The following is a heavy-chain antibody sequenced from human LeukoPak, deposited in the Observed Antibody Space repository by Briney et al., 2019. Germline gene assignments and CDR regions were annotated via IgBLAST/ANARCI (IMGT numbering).Heavy chain of an antibody. CDR2: IYYSGST. D-gene: IGHD3-10*01. CDR3: ARLRGSLPPYFDY. Sequence: SETLSLTCAVYGGSFSGYYWSWIRQPPGKGLEWIGYIYYSGSTNYNPSLKSRVTISVDTSKNQFSLKLSSVTAADTAVYYCARLRGSLPPYFDYWGQGTLVTVSS. V-gene: IGHV4-59*01. J-gene: IGHJ4*02. CDR1: GGSFSGYY.